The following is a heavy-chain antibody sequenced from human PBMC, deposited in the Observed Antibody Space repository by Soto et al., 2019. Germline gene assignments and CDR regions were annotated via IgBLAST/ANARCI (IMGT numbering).Heavy chain of an antibody. Sequence: SETLSLTCAVYGGSFSGYYWSWIRQPPGKGLEWIGEINHSGSTNYNPSLKSRVTISVDTSKNQFSLKLSSVTAADTAVYYCARRPTPFSVTAYYFDYWGQGTLVTVSS. CDR3: ARRPTPFSVTAYYFDY. V-gene: IGHV4-34*01. J-gene: IGHJ4*02. D-gene: IGHD2-21*02. CDR2: INHSGST. CDR1: GGSFSGYY.